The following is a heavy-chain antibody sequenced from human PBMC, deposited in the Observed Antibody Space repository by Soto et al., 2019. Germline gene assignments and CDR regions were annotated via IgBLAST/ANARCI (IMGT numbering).Heavy chain of an antibody. CDR1: GYTFTGYY. CDR3: AREYCGSGTDGAFDI. CDR2: INPNSGGT. Sequence: ASVKVSCKASGYTFTGYYMHWVRQAPGQGLEWMGWINPNSGGTNYAQKFQGWVTMTRDTSISTAYMELSRLRSDDTAVYYCAREYCGSGTDGAFDIWGQGTMVTVSS. V-gene: IGHV1-2*04. D-gene: IGHD3-10*01. J-gene: IGHJ3*02.